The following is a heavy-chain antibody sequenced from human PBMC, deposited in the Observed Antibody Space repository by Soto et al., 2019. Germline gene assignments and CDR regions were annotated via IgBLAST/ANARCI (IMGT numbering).Heavy chain of an antibody. CDR1: GFTFSSYA. D-gene: IGHD1-26*01. Sequence: QVQLVESGGGVVQPGRSLRLSCAASGFTFSSYAMHWVRQAPGKGLEWVAVISYDGSNKYYADSVKGRFTISRDNSKNTLYLQMNSLRAEDTAVYYCARRPKWYGMDVWGQGTTVTVSS. CDR3: ARRPKWYGMDV. J-gene: IGHJ6*02. CDR2: ISYDGSNK. V-gene: IGHV3-30-3*01.